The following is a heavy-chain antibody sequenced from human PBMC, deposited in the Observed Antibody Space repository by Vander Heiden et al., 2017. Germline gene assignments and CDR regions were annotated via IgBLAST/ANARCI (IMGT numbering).Heavy chain of an antibody. Sequence: EVQLVESGGGLVKPGGSLRLSCAASGFTFSSSSMNWVRQAPGKGLEWVSSISSSSSYIYYADSVKGRFTISRDNAKNSLYLQMNSLRAEDTAVYYCARVPVEMATIYEWYFDLWGRGTLVTVSS. J-gene: IGHJ2*01. D-gene: IGHD5-12*01. V-gene: IGHV3-21*01. CDR1: GFTFSSSS. CDR3: ARVPVEMATIYEWYFDL. CDR2: ISSSSSYI.